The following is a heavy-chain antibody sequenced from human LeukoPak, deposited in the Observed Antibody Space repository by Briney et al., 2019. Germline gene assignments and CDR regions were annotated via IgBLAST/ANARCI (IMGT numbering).Heavy chain of an antibody. CDR2: ISYDGSNK. J-gene: IGHJ4*02. Sequence: PGGSLRLSCVASGFTFSSYGMHWVRQAPGKGLEWVAFISYDGSNKYYADSVKGRFTISRDNSKNTLYLQMNSLRAEDTAVYYRAKDSMGGSDYWGQGTLVTVSS. V-gene: IGHV3-30*18. D-gene: IGHD2/OR15-2a*01. CDR3: AKDSMGGSDY. CDR1: GFTFSSYG.